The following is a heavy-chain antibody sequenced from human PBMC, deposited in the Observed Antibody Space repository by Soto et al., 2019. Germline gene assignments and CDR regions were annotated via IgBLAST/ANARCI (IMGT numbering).Heavy chain of an antibody. Sequence: EVQLVEAGGGLVQPGGSLRLACAASGFTFSSYWMSWVRQAPGKGLEGVANIKQDGSEKYYVDSVKGRFTISRDNGKNSLYLEMNSLRAEETAVYYCATDAGMWGQGTLVTVSS. CDR1: GFTFSSYW. CDR3: ATDAGM. V-gene: IGHV3-7*04. CDR2: IKQDGSEK. J-gene: IGHJ4*02.